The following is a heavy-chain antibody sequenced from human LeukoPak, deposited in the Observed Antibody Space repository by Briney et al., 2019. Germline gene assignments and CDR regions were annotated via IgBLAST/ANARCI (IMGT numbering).Heavy chain of an antibody. D-gene: IGHD3-10*01. V-gene: IGHV4-34*01. CDR1: GGSFSGYY. J-gene: IGHJ4*02. Sequence: SETLSLTCAVYGGSFSGYYWSWIRQPPGKGLEWIGEINHSGSTNYNPSLKSRVTISVDTSKNQFSLKLSSVTAADMAVYYCARTMVRGPPGGYWGQGTLVTVSS. CDR3: ARTMVRGPPGGY. CDR2: INHSGST.